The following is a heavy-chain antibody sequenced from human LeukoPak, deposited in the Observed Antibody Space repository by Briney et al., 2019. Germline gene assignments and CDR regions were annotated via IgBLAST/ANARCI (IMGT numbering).Heavy chain of an antibody. Sequence: GGSLRLSCAASGFTFSSYAMNWIRQAPGKGLEWVSYISISSSTIYYADSVKGRFTISRDNAKNSLYLQVNSLRAEDTAIYYYARGPPLFDPWGQGTLVTVSS. J-gene: IGHJ5*02. CDR3: ARGPPLFDP. V-gene: IGHV3-48*01. CDR1: GFTFSSYA. CDR2: ISISSSTI.